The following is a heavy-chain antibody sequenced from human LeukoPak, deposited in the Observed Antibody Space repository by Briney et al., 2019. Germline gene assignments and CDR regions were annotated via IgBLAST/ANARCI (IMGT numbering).Heavy chain of an antibody. V-gene: IGHV3-23*01. D-gene: IGHD3-3*01. J-gene: IGHJ4*02. CDR2: ISGSGGST. Sequence: GGSLRLSCAASGFTFSSYAMSWVRQAPGKGLEWVSAISGSGGSTYYADSVKGRFTISRDNSKNTLYLQMNSLRAEDTAVYYCAKDYDFWSGYYLSFFDYWGQGTLVTVSS. CDR1: GFTFSSYA. CDR3: AKDYDFWSGYYLSFFDY.